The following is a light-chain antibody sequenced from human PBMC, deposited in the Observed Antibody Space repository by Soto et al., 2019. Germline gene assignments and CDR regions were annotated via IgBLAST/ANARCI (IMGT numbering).Light chain of an antibody. Sequence: DIQLTQSPSSVSASVGDRVTITCRASQDIGTWLAWYQQKPGTAPKLLIYVASNLQSGVPSRFSVAGSGTDFNLTITSLQPEDFATYHCQQADSFPFTFGPGTKVDF. CDR2: VAS. CDR3: QQADSFPFT. V-gene: IGKV1-12*01. CDR1: QDIGTW. J-gene: IGKJ3*01.